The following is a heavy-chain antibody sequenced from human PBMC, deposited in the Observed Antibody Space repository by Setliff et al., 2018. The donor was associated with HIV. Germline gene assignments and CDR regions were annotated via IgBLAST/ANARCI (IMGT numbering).Heavy chain of an antibody. J-gene: IGHJ6*03. V-gene: IGHV4-4*07. CDR2: IYTRGNT. CDR1: GASITSHN. Sequence: ASETLSLTCSVSGASITSHNWSWIWQAAGKGLEWIGRIYTRGNTNYNPSLRSRVTMSVDTSKNQFSLKVTSVTAADTAVYYCTRDLWGDDYYYNNMDVWGKGTTVTVSS. CDR3: TRDLWGDDYYYNNMDV. D-gene: IGHD2-21*02.